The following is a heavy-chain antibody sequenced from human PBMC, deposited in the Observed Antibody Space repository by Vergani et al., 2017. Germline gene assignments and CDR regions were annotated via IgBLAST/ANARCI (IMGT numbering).Heavy chain of an antibody. V-gene: IGHV3-48*03. D-gene: IGHD7-27*01. Sequence: EVQLVESGGGLVQPGGSLRLSCAASGFTFSSYEMNWVRQAPGKGLEWVSYISSSGSTIYNADSVKGRFTISRDNAKNSLYLQMNSLRAEDTAVYYCAREPGDDPKGGCWGQGTLVTVSS. CDR1: GFTFSSYE. CDR2: ISSSGSTI. CDR3: AREPGDDPKGGC. J-gene: IGHJ4*02.